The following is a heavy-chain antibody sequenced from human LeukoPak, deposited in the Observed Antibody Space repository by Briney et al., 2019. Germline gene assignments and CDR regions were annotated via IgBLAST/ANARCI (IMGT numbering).Heavy chain of an antibody. V-gene: IGHV4-61*02. CDR3: ARGDDSSGYYPDAFDI. Sequence: SQTLSLTCTVSGGSISSGSYYWSWIRQPAGKGLEWIGRIYTSGSTNYNPSLKSRVTISVDTSKNQFSLKLSSVTAADTAVYYCARGDDSSGYYPDAFDIWGQGTMVTVSS. CDR1: GGSISSGSYY. J-gene: IGHJ3*02. D-gene: IGHD3-22*01. CDR2: IYTSGST.